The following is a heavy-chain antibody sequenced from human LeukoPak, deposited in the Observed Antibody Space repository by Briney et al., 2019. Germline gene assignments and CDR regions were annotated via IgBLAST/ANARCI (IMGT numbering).Heavy chain of an antibody. D-gene: IGHD6-6*01. J-gene: IGHJ5*02. CDR3: ARLYSSSSFSDNWFDP. V-gene: IGHV3-30*03. Sequence: GGSVRLSCAASGFTFSSYGMHWVRQAPGKGLEWVAVISYDGSNKYYADSVKGRFTISRDNSKNTLYLQMNSLRTEDTAVYYCARLYSSSSFSDNWFDPWGQGTLVTVSS. CDR1: GFTFSSYG. CDR2: ISYDGSNK.